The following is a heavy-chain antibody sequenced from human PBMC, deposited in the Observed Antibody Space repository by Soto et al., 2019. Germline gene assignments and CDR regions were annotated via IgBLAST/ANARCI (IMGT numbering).Heavy chain of an antibody. CDR1: GGTFSSYA. J-gene: IGHJ6*02. CDR2: IIPIFGTA. V-gene: IGHV1-69*13. Sequence: ASVKVSCKASGGTFSSYAIGWVRQAPGQGLEWMGGIIPIFGTANYAQKFQGRVTITADESTSTAYMELSSLRSEDTAVYYCARWGGYYDSSGYYPPYYGMDVWGQGTTVTVSS. D-gene: IGHD3-22*01. CDR3: ARWGGYYDSSGYYPPYYGMDV.